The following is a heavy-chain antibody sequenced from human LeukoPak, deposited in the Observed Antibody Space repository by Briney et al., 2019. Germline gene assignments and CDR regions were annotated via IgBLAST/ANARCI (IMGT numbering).Heavy chain of an antibody. D-gene: IGHD1-26*01. Sequence: PGGSLRLSCAASGFTFSSYWMHWVRQAPGKGLVWVSHIVSDATTTSYADSVKGRFTISRDNAKNSLYLQMNSLRADDTALYYCARHWEGVESDAFDIWGQGTMVTVSS. J-gene: IGHJ3*02. V-gene: IGHV3-74*01. CDR2: IVSDATTT. CDR1: GFTFSSYW. CDR3: ARHWEGVESDAFDI.